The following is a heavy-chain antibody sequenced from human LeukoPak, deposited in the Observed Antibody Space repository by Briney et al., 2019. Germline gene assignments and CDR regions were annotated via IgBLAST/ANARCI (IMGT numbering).Heavy chain of an antibody. CDR3: ARDLYDILPGGY. CDR2: ISAYNGNT. CDR1: GYTFTSYG. J-gene: IGHJ4*02. V-gene: IGHV1-18*01. Sequence: GESLKISCKASGYTFTSYGISWVRQAPGQGLEWMGWISAYNGNTNYAQKLQGRVTMTTDTSTSTAYMELRSLRSDDTAVYYCARDLYDILPGGYWGQGTLVTVSS. D-gene: IGHD3-9*01.